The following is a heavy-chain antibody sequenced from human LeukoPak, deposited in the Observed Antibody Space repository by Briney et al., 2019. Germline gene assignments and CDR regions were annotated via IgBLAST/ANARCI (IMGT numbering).Heavy chain of an antibody. CDR1: GYTFTSYG. Sequence: ASVKVSCKASGYTFTSYGISWVRQAPGQGLEWMGWISAYNGNTNYAQKLQDRVTMTTDTSTSAAYMELRSLRSDDTAVYYCARTRGVVGATDDAFDIWGQGTMVTVSS. CDR3: ARTRGVVGATDDAFDI. CDR2: ISAYNGNT. D-gene: IGHD1-26*01. J-gene: IGHJ3*02. V-gene: IGHV1-18*01.